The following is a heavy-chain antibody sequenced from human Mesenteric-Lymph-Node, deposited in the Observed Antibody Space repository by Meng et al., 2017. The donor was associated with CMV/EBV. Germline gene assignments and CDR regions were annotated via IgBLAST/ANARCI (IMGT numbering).Heavy chain of an antibody. CDR1: GFNVCTNY. J-gene: IGHJ4*02. Sequence: GESLKISCAASGFNVCTNYMSWVRQAPGKGLEWVSLIYSGGNTYYADSVKGRFTTSRDNSKNTLNLQISSLRAEDTAVYYCARTWRDWGQGTLVTVSS. V-gene: IGHV3-53*01. CDR2: IYSGGNT. CDR3: ARTWRD.